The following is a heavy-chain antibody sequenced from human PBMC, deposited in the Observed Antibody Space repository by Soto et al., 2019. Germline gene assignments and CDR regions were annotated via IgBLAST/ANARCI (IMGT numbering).Heavy chain of an antibody. V-gene: IGHV1-46*01. CDR2: INPSGGAT. D-gene: IGHD3-22*01. Sequence: ASVKVSCKASGYTFRNYYIHWVRQAPGQGLEWMGLINPSGGATSYSQRFQGRVTIAKDSSTSTVYMELSSLGSEDTAVYYCGRAFDRSGLYWGQGTLVTVSS. CDR1: GYTFRNYY. CDR3: GRAFDRSGLY. J-gene: IGHJ4*02.